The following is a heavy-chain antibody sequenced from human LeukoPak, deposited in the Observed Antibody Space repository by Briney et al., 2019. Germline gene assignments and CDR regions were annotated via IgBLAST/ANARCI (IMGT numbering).Heavy chain of an antibody. CDR2: INPNSGGS. CDR1: GYTFTAYY. Sequence: ASVKVSCKASGYTFTAYYMHWVRQAPGRGLESMGWINPNSGGSNYAQKFQGRVTMTRDTSITTAYMELTRLTSDDTAMYYCARNLEYSSSSGAFDIWGQGTMVTVSS. V-gene: IGHV1-2*02. D-gene: IGHD6-6*01. J-gene: IGHJ3*02. CDR3: ARNLEYSSSSGAFDI.